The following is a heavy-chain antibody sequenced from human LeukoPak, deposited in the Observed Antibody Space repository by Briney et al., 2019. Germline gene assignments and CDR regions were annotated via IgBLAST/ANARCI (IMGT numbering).Heavy chain of an antibody. J-gene: IGHJ4*02. CDR2: IYYSGST. Sequence: PSETLSLTCTVSGGSISSYYWSWIRQPPGKGLEWIGYIYYSGSTNYNPSLKSGVTISVDTSKNQFSPKLSSVTAADTAVYYCARQIDGSYFDYWGQGTLVTVSS. V-gene: IGHV4-59*08. CDR3: ARQIDGSYFDY. CDR1: GGSISSYY. D-gene: IGHD3-9*01.